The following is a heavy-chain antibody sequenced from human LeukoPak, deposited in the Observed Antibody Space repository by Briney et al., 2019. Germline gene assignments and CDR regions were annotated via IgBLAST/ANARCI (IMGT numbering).Heavy chain of an antibody. D-gene: IGHD6-19*01. CDR1: GITLSNYV. Sequence: GGSLRLSCAVSGITLSNYVMSWVRQAPGKGLEWVAGVSDSGGRTNYADSVKGRFTISRGNSKNTLYLQMNSLRAEDTAVYYCAKSQWLVRLLYYWGQGTLVTVSS. V-gene: IGHV3-23*01. J-gene: IGHJ4*02. CDR3: AKSQWLVRLLYY. CDR2: VSDSGGRT.